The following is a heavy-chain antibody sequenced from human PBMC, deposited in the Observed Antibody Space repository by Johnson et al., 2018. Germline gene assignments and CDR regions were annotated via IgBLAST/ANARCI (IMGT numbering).Heavy chain of an antibody. Sequence: EVQLVESGGGLVKPGGSLRLSCAASGFTFSDYYMSWIRQAPGKGLEWVSAISGSGGSTYYADSVKGRFTISRDNSKNTLYLQMNSLRAEDTAVYYCSKDGDYVFWSGHLSGMDVWGQGTTVTVSS. CDR3: SKDGDYVFWSGHLSGMDV. CDR2: ISGSGGST. CDR1: GFTFSDYY. J-gene: IGHJ6*02. V-gene: IGHV3-23*04. D-gene: IGHD3-3*01.